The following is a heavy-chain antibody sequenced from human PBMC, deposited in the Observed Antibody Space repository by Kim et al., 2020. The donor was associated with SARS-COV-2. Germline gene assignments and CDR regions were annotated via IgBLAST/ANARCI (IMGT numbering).Heavy chain of an antibody. CDR1: GGSISSGGYY. Sequence: SETLSLTCTVSGGSISSGGYYWSWIRQHPGKGLEWIGYICYSGSTYYNPSLKSRVTISVDTSKNQFSLKLSSVTAADTAVYYCALGGSYPWGAFDIWGQGTMVTVSS. J-gene: IGHJ3*02. CDR2: ICYSGST. CDR3: ALGGSYPWGAFDI. D-gene: IGHD1-26*01. V-gene: IGHV4-31*03.